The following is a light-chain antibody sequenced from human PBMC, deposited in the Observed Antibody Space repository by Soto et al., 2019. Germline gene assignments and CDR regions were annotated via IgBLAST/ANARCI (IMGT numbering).Light chain of an antibody. CDR2: DAS. CDR3: QQRSNWPLT. Sequence: EIVVTQSAGTLSLSPGERATLSCGASQNVDSNYLAWYQQKPGQAPRLLIYDASNRATGIPARFSGSGSGTDFTLTISSLEPEDFAVYYCQQRSNWPLTFGGGTKVDIK. V-gene: IGKV3-11*01. J-gene: IGKJ4*01. CDR1: QNVDSNY.